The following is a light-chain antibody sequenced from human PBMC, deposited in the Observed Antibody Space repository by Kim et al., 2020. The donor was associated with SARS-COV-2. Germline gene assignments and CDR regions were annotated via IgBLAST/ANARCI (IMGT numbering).Light chain of an antibody. Sequence: DIQMTQSPSSLSASVGDRVTITCRASQDISRYLNWYQQKPGKAPKLLIYTASSLQSGVPSRFTGSGSETDFTLTITSLQPEDFATYYCQQTFSAPRTFGQGTKVYIK. CDR3: QQTFSAPRT. CDR2: TAS. V-gene: IGKV1-39*01. J-gene: IGKJ1*01. CDR1: QDISRY.